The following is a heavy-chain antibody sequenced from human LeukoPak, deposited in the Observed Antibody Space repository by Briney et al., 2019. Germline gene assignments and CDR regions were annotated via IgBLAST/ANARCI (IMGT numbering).Heavy chain of an antibody. CDR3: ARLAYCSNDVCYSNYYYSMDV. D-gene: IGHD2-8*01. J-gene: IGHJ6*03. Sequence: HGESLKISCKGSGYTFSSYWIGWVRQMPGKGLEWRGIIYPDDSDTRYCPSFQGQVTISADKSISTAYLQWSSLKASDTAMYYCARLAYCSNDVCYSNYYYSMDVWGKGTTVTVSS. V-gene: IGHV5-51*01. CDR2: IYPDDSDT. CDR1: GYTFSSYW.